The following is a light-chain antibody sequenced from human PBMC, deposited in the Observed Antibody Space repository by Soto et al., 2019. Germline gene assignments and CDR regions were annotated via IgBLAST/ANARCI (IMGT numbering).Light chain of an antibody. CDR2: EVT. CDR1: RSDVGYYNY. J-gene: IGLJ3*02. V-gene: IGLV2-8*01. Sequence: QSALTQPPSASGSPGQSVIISCTGTRSDVGYYNYVSWYQQYTGKAPKLMIYEVTKRPSGVPDRFSASKSGNTASLTVSGLQAEDEADYYCSSYAGSNNVMFGGGTKLTV. CDR3: SSYAGSNNVM.